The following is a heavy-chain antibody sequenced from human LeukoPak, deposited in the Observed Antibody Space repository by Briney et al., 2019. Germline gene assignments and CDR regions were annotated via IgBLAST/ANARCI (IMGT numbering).Heavy chain of an antibody. Sequence: PGASLRLSCAASGFTFSSYAMSWVRQAPGKGLEWVSAISGSGGSTYYADSVKGRVTISRDNSKNTLYLQMNGLRAEDTAVYYCAKDRRKYYYDSSGYFLFDYWGQGTLVTVSS. CDR3: AKDRRKYYYDSSGYFLFDY. J-gene: IGHJ4*02. CDR1: GFTFSSYA. CDR2: ISGSGGST. V-gene: IGHV3-23*01. D-gene: IGHD3-22*01.